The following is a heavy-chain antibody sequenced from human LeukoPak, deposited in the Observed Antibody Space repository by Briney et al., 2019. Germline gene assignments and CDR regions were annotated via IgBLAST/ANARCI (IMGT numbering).Heavy chain of an antibody. CDR1: GFTFDDYA. V-gene: IGHV3-9*01. CDR2: ISWNSGSI. CDR3: AKALGIAALPNAFDI. D-gene: IGHD6-25*01. Sequence: GRSLRLSCAASGFTFDDYAMHWVRQAPGKGLEWVSGISWNSGSIGYADSVKGRFTISRDNAKNSLYLQMNSLRAEDTALYYCAKALGIAALPNAFDIWGQGTMVTVSS. J-gene: IGHJ3*02.